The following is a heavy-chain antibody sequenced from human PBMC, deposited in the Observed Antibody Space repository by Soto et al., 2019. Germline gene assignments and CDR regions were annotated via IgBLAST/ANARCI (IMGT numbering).Heavy chain of an antibody. V-gene: IGHV4-61*08. CDR2: IYCSGST. CDR3: ARITYYDILTGSRFYYFDY. J-gene: IGHJ4*02. D-gene: IGHD3-9*01. Sequence: PSETLSLTCTVSGGSISSGGYYWSWIRQHPGKGLEWIGYIYCSGSTNYNPSLKSRVTISVDTSKNQFSLKLSSVTAADTAVYYCARITYYDILTGSRFYYFDYWGQGTLVTVSS. CDR1: GGSISSGGYY.